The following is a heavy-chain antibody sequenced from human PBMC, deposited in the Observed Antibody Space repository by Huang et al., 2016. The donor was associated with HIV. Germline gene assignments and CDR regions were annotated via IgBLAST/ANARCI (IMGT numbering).Heavy chain of an antibody. V-gene: IGHV1-8*02. CDR3: ARSAYGDLDY. CDR2: MKPNTGNT. D-gene: IGHD4-17*01. Sequence: QVHLVQSGAEVKKPGASVKVSCKASGYTFTNYDINWVRQAPGRGLEGRGWMKPNTGNTGFAQSFQGRVTMTRKTSITTAYMELTSLTSEDTAVYYCARSAYGDLDYWGLGTLVIVSS. J-gene: IGHJ4*02. CDR1: GYTFTNYD.